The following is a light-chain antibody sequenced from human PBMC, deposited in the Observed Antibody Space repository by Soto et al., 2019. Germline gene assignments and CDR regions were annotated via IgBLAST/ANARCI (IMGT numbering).Light chain of an antibody. J-gene: IGLJ3*02. V-gene: IGLV2-14*01. CDR3: TSFTTISTWL. CDR1: SSDVGGYNY. CDR2: EVS. Sequence: QSALTQPASVSGSPGQSITISCTGTSSDVGGYNYVSWFQQHPGKAPKLKIYEVSNRPSGVSNRFSGSKSGNTASLTISELQAEDEADYYCTSFTTISTWLFGGGTKVTVL.